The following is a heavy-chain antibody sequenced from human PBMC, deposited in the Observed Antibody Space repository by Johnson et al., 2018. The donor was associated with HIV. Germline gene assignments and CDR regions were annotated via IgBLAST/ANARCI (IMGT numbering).Heavy chain of an antibody. Sequence: VQLVESGGGVVQPGGSLRLSCAASGFTFDDYGMSWVRQAPGNGLEWVSGINWNGGSTGYADSVQGRFTTPRDDSQNTLHLQMNSLKPEYKPVYYCTTDGHVDIVATIGDAFDIWGQGTMVTVSS. V-gene: IGHV3-20*04. CDR1: GFTFDDYG. CDR2: INWNGGST. CDR3: TTDGHVDIVATIGDAFDI. J-gene: IGHJ3*02. D-gene: IGHD5-12*01.